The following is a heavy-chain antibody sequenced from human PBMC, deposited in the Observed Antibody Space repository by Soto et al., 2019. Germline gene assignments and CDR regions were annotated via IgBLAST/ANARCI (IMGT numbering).Heavy chain of an antibody. CDR1: GFTFSTYA. Sequence: RLSCAASGFTFSTYALSWARQAPGKGLEWVSAISANGQGIYYADSVRGRFTISRDNSKNTIFLHMDSLRAEDTAVYYCAKDRNYPRDQFHYWGQGTLVTVSS. CDR2: ISANGQGI. J-gene: IGHJ4*02. V-gene: IGHV3-23*01. CDR3: AKDRNYPRDQFHY. D-gene: IGHD1-7*01.